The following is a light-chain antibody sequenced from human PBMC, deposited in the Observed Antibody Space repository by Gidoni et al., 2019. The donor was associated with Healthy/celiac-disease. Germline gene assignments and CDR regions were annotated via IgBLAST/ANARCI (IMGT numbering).Light chain of an antibody. J-gene: IGKJ1*01. CDR2: AAS. CDR3: QQSYSTWT. V-gene: IGKV1-39*01. Sequence: DIQMTQSPSSLSASVGDTVTITCRASQSISSYLNWYQQKPGKAPKLLIYAASSLQSGVPSRFSGSGSGTDFTLTISSLQPEEFATYYWQQSYSTWTFGQGTKVEIK. CDR1: QSISSY.